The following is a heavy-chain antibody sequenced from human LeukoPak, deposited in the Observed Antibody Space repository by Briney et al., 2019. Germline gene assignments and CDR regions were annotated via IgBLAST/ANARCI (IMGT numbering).Heavy chain of an antibody. CDR3: VSFYETY. Sequence: PGGSLRLSCAASSNYWMHWVRQVPGKGLVWVSHINSDGSWTSYADSVKGRFTISKDNAKNTVYLQMNSLRAEDTAVYYCVSFYETYWGRGTLVTV. CDR1: SNYW. V-gene: IGHV3-74*01. J-gene: IGHJ4*02. CDR2: INSDGSWT. D-gene: IGHD2/OR15-2a*01.